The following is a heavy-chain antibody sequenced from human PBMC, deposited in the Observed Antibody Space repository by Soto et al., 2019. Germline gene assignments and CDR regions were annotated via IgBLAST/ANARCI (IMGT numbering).Heavy chain of an antibody. J-gene: IGHJ5*02. CDR2: ISSSGSTI. CDR1: GFTFSTFN. D-gene: IGHD3-10*01. CDR3: ARGVGSGTYYNQYNWFDP. Sequence: PGGSLRLSCAASGFTFSTFNMNWVRQAPGKGLEWVSYISSSGSTIYYADSVKGRFTISRDNAKNSLYLQMNSLRDEDTAVYYCARGVGSGTYYNQYNWFDPWGQGTLVTSPQ. V-gene: IGHV3-48*02.